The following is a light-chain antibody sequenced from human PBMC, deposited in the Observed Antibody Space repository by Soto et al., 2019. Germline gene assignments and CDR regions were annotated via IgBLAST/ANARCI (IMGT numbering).Light chain of an antibody. CDR3: SSYAVTNIFV. V-gene: IGLV2-23*01. Sequence: QSVLTQPASVSGPPGQSITISCTGTSSDIGTYNLVSWYQHYPGKAPKLMIYEGIKRPSGVSNRFSGSKSGNTAFLTISGLQAEDEADYYCSSYAVTNIFVFGTGTKVTVL. J-gene: IGLJ1*01. CDR1: SSDIGTYNL. CDR2: EGI.